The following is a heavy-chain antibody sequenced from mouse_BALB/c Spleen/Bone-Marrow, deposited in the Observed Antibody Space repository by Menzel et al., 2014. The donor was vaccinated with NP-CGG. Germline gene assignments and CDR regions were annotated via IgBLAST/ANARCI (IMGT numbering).Heavy chain of an antibody. CDR3: ASYYYGYYFDY. CDR2: IDPANGNT. Sequence: DVKLVESGAELVKPGASVRLSCTASGFNIKDTYIHWVKQRPEQVLERIGRIDPANGNTKYDPKFQGKATITADTSSNTAYLQLSSLTSEDTAVYYCASYYYGYYFDYWGQGTTLTVSS. V-gene: IGHV14-3*02. J-gene: IGHJ2*01. D-gene: IGHD1-1*01. CDR1: GFNIKDTY.